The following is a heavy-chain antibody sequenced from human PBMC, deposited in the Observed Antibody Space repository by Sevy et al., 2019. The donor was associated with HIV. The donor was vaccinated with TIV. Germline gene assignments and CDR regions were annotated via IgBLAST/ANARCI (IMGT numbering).Heavy chain of an antibody. CDR3: ARRSHGSGTYYVPFDY. J-gene: IGHJ4*02. V-gene: IGHV4-38-2*01. D-gene: IGHD3-10*01. CDR2: IYQGGST. Sequence: AETLSPTCAVSGYSITSGYYCGCIRQPPGKGLEWIGSIYQGGSTHYNPSVRSPVTMSVDTSKNQFSMKLSSVTAADTAVYYWARRSHGSGTYYVPFDYWGQGTLLTVSS. CDR1: GYSITSGYY.